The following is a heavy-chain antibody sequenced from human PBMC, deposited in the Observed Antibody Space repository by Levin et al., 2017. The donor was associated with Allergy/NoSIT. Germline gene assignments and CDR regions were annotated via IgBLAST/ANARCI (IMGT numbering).Heavy chain of an antibody. D-gene: IGHD2-15*01. CDR2: ISYDGGDK. V-gene: IGHV3-30*18. CDR1: GFTFSRYG. CDR3: AKADRVTYCSGGSCSGWFDP. J-gene: IGHJ5*02. Sequence: LSLTCAASGFTFSRYGMHWVRQAPGKGLEWVTFISYDGGDKYYADSVKGRFTISRDNSKNTVYLQMNSLKPEDTAVYYCAKADRVTYCSGGSCSGWFDPWGQGTLVTVSS.